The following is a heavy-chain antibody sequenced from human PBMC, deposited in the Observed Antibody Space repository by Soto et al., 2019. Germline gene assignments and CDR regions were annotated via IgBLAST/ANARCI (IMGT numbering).Heavy chain of an antibody. CDR3: ATRHLAYCDGATCNPFDF. Sequence: PGGSLRLSCAASGFTFSTYAMSWVRQAPGKGLEWVSTISVSGDSTYSGDSVRGRFAVSRDNSKNTVYLQMNSLRAEDTAIYYCATRHLAYCDGATCNPFDFRGQGTLVTVSS. D-gene: IGHD2-21*01. CDR2: ISVSGDST. CDR1: GFTFSTYA. J-gene: IGHJ4*02. V-gene: IGHV3-23*01.